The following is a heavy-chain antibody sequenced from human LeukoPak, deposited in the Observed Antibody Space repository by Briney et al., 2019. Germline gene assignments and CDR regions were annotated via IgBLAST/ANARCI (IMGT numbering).Heavy chain of an antibody. CDR1: GGSISSSSYY. CDR3: ARQSYDYDTLTGYYGSYYFDY. Sequence: SETLSLTCTVSGGSISSSSYYWGWIRQPPGKGLEWIGSIYYSGSTYYNPSLKSRVTISVDTSKNQFSLKLSSVTAADTAVYYCARQSYDYDTLTGYYGSYYFDYWGQGTLVTVSS. V-gene: IGHV4-39*01. J-gene: IGHJ4*02. CDR2: IYYSGST. D-gene: IGHD3-9*01.